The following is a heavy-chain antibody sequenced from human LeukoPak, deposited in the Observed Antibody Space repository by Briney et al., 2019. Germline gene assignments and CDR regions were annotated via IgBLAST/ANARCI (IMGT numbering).Heavy chain of an antibody. CDR3: AKTMGAIDHDY. Sequence: GGSLRLSCAASGFTFSGFAMTWVRQAPGKGLEWVSTIGASGGSTYYADSVKGRFTVSRDNSKNTLYLQMNSLRAEDTAIYYCAKTMGAIDHDYWGQGTLVTVSS. V-gene: IGHV3-23*01. CDR2: IGASGGST. CDR1: GFTFSGFA. D-gene: IGHD1-26*01. J-gene: IGHJ4*02.